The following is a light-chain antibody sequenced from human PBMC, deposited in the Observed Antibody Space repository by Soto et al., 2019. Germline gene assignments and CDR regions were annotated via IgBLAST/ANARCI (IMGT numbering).Light chain of an antibody. CDR2: GTS. CDR1: QSVSNN. CDR3: QQYNNWPPWT. J-gene: IGKJ1*01. Sequence: IVMTQSPRSLSVPPGQRAKISCRASQSVSNNLAWYQQKPGQAPRLLIHGTSTRATDIPARFSGSGSGTEFTLTISSLQSEDFAVYYCQQYNNWPPWTFGQGTKVDIK. V-gene: IGKV3-15*01.